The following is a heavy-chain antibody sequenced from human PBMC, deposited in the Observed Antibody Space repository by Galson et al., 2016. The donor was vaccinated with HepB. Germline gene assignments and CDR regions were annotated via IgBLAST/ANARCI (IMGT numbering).Heavy chain of an antibody. CDR1: GFTFNTYS. Sequence: SLRLSCAASGFTFNTYSMNWVRQAPGKGLEWIAYITGSSSNIKYADSVKGRFTISRDNAKNSLYLQLSSLRDEDTAVYYFVTSFSTQVYSWGQGTLVTVSS. CDR3: VTSFSTQVYS. CDR2: ITGSSSNI. V-gene: IGHV3-48*02. D-gene: IGHD2/OR15-2a*01. J-gene: IGHJ4*02.